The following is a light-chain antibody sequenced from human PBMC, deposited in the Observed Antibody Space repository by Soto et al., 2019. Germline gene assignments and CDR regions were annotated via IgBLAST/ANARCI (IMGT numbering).Light chain of an antibody. V-gene: IGLV1-40*01. Sequence: QSALTQPPSVFGAPGQRVTISCTGSSSNIGAGYDVHWYQQLPGTAPKLLIYGNSNRPSGVPDRFSGSKSGTSASLAITGLQAEDEADYYCQSYDSSLSGYVVFGGGTQLTVL. CDR2: GNS. CDR1: SSNIGAGYD. CDR3: QSYDSSLSGYVV. J-gene: IGLJ2*01.